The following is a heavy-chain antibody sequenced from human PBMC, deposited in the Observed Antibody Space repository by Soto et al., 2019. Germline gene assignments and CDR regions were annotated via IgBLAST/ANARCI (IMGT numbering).Heavy chain of an antibody. V-gene: IGHV4-59*02. Sequence: QVKLQQSGPGLVKPSETLSLNCFVSGGSVDIYYCNWIRQVPEKGLEWIGDIHNSVHRYNPSLKNRVTISFDTSANQLSLNMTLVTAADTDVYYCASRSFRGPLGWLDPWGQGTLVTVSS. CDR1: GGSVDIYY. D-gene: IGHD3-16*01. CDR2: IHNSVH. CDR3: ASRSFRGPLGWLDP. J-gene: IGHJ5*02.